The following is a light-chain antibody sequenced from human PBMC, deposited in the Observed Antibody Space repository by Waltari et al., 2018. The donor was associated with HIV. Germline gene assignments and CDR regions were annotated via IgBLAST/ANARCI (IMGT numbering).Light chain of an antibody. CDR1: NSDVAAYNL. V-gene: IGLV2-23*02. J-gene: IGLJ2*01. Sequence: QSALTQPASVSGSPGQSLPISCIGTNSDVAAYNLVSWYQQRPGKAPKLIIYEVNKRPSGVSDRFSASKSDNTASLTLSGLQAEDEANYYCCSFTGRKSLIFGGGTKLTVL. CDR3: CSFTGRKSLI. CDR2: EVN.